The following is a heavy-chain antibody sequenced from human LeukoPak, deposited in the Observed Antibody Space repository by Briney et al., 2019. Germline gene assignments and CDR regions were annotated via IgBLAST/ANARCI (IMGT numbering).Heavy chain of an antibody. Sequence: GGSLRLSCVASGYTFSNFGIHWVRQAPGKGLEWVACIWYDGTNKFYADSVKGRFTISRDNSKNTLYLQMNSLRAEDTAVYYCAKGLVGAKTRDYFDYWGQGTLVTVSS. D-gene: IGHD1-26*01. CDR1: GYTFSNFG. CDR3: AKGLVGAKTRDYFDY. J-gene: IGHJ4*02. V-gene: IGHV3-30*02. CDR2: IWYDGTNK.